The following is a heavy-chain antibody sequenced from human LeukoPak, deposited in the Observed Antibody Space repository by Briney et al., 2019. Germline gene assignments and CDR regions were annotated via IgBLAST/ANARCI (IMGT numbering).Heavy chain of an antibody. CDR1: GFTFSYYW. J-gene: IGHJ4*02. CDR2: IKQDASEE. V-gene: IGHV3-7*04. CDR3: ARDEHQFYHASTGRFDY. D-gene: IGHD3-22*01. Sequence: PGGSLRLSCAASGFTFSYYWMGWVRQAPGKGLEWVANIKQDASEEYYVDSVKGRFTISRDNAKNSLYLQMDSLGAEDTAVYYCARDEHQFYHASTGRFDYWGQGTLVTVSS.